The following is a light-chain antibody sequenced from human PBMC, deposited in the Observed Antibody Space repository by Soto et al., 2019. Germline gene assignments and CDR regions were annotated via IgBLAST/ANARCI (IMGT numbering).Light chain of an antibody. Sequence: EIVLTQSPATLSLSPGERATLSCWASETVATNLAWYQQKPGQAPRLLIYGASTRATGIPVRFSGSGSGTEFTLTISSLQSEDFAVYYCQQYDKWPPTFGQGTKVDI. CDR2: GAS. CDR3: QQYDKWPPT. CDR1: ETVATN. J-gene: IGKJ1*01. V-gene: IGKV3-15*01.